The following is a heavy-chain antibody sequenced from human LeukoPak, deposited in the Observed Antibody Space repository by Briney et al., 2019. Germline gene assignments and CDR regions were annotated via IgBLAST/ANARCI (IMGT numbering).Heavy chain of an antibody. J-gene: IGHJ4*02. CDR3: ARERRDGYKVYFDY. Sequence: PSETLSLTCTVSGGSTSSSSYYWGWIRQPPGKGLEWIGSIYYSGSTYYNPSLKSRVTISVDTSKNQFSLRLSSVTAADTAVCYCARERRDGYKVYFDYWGQGTLVTVSS. D-gene: IGHD5-24*01. CDR2: IYYSGST. V-gene: IGHV4-39*07. CDR1: GGSTSSSSYY.